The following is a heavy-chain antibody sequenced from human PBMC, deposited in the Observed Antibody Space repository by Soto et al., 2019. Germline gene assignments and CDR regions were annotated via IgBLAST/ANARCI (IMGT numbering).Heavy chain of an antibody. D-gene: IGHD3-10*01. V-gene: IGHV4-31*03. J-gene: IGHJ6*02. CDR2: IYYSGST. CDR3: ARYVIYNGSGSYYKSYYYYYGMTS. Sequence: PSETLSLTCTVSGGSISSGGYYWSWIRQHPGKGLEWIGYIYYSGSTYYNPSLKSRVTISVDTSKNQFSLKLSSVTAADTAVYYCARYVIYNGSGSYYKSYYYYYGMTSGAKGPRSPSP. CDR1: GGSISSGGYY.